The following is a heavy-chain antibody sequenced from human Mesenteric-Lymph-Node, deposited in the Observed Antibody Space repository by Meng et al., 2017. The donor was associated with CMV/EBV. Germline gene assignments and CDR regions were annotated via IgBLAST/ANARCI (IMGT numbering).Heavy chain of an antibody. Sequence: GGSLRLSCAASGFTFSDYYMSWIRQAPGKGLEWVSYISSSGSTIYYADSVKGRFTISRDNAKNSLYLQMNSLRAEDTALYYCAKDHVWGALDVWGQGTTVTVSS. CDR2: ISSSGSTI. CDR3: AKDHVWGALDV. J-gene: IGHJ6*02. V-gene: IGHV3-11*04. CDR1: GFTFSDYY. D-gene: IGHD3-16*01.